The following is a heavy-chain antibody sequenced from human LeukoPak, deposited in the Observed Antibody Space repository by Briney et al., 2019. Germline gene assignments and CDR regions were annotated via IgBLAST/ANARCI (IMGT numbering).Heavy chain of an antibody. CDR1: GYTFTGYY. V-gene: IGHV1-2*02. J-gene: IGHJ4*02. Sequence: ASVKISCKASGYTFTGYYMHWVRQAPGQELEWMGWINPNSGGTNYAQKFQGRVTMTRDTSISTAYMELSRLRSDDTAVYYCARVAAAGTLNSWGQGTLVTVSS. CDR3: ARVAAAGTLNS. CDR2: INPNSGGT. D-gene: IGHD6-13*01.